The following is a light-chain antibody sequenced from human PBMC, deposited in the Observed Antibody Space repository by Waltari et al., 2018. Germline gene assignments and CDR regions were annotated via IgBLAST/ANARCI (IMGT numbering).Light chain of an antibody. CDR2: WAS. CDR3: QQYYSTPWT. V-gene: IGKV4-1*01. CDR1: RTVLYSSNNKNY. J-gene: IGKJ1*01. Sequence: EIVMTHSPDSLAVSLGERATFNCKSSRTVLYSSNNKNYLSWYQQKPGQPPKLLIYWASTRQSGVPDRFSGSGSGTDFTLTISSLQTEDVAVYYCQQYYSTPWTFGQGTKVEIK.